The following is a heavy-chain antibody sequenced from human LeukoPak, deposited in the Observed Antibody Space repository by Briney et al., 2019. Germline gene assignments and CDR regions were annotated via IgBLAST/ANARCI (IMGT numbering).Heavy chain of an antibody. Sequence: GGSLRLSCAASGFTFSSYGMSWVRQAPGKGLEWVSAISGSGGSTYYADSVKGRFTISRDNSKNTLYLQMNSLRAEDTAVYYCAKDEEIVGATLFDYWGQGTLVTVSS. V-gene: IGHV3-23*01. J-gene: IGHJ4*02. D-gene: IGHD1-26*01. CDR1: GFTFSSYG. CDR2: ISGSGGST. CDR3: AKDEEIVGATLFDY.